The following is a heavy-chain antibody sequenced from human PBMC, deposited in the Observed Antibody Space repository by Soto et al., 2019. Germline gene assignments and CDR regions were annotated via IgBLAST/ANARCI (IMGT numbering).Heavy chain of an antibody. J-gene: IGHJ6*02. CDR2: ILHDGSAE. Sequence: QVQLVESGGGVVQPGRSLRLSCAASGFTFTSYDMHWVRQAPGKGLEWMALILHDGSAEYYADSVKGRFTISRDNSKNTLYLQMNSPRAEDTAVYYCARSRDGYSFYFYYGMDGWGQGTTVTVSS. CDR1: GFTFTSYD. V-gene: IGHV3-30*03. CDR3: ARSRDGYSFYFYYGMDG. D-gene: IGHD4-4*01.